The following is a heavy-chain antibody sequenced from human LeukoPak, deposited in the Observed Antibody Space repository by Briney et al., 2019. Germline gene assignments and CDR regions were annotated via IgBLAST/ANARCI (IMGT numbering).Heavy chain of an antibody. J-gene: IGHJ4*02. CDR3: VVGGSPGY. Sequence: GGSLRLSCAASGLSFSAYKMHWVRQAPRKGLVWVSRISTDGYTTDYADFVQGRFTASRDNTKNTWSLEMNSLRAEDTAVYYRVVGGSPGYWGQGTLVTVSS. CDR1: GLSFSAYK. CDR2: ISTDGYTT. V-gene: IGHV3-74*01. D-gene: IGHD2-15*01.